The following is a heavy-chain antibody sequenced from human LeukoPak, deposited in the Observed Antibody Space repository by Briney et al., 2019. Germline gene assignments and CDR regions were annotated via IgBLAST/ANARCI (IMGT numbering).Heavy chain of an antibody. J-gene: IGHJ3*02. CDR1: GGSISSGGYY. D-gene: IGHD3-16*02. CDR2: IYYSGST. V-gene: IGHV4-31*03. Sequence: KASQTLSLTCTVSGGSISSGGYYWIWIRQHPGKGLVWIGYIYYSGSTYYNPSLKCRVTITVDTSKNQFSLKLSSVTAADTAVYYCARGGESLRLGELSPFAAFDIWGQGTMVTVSS. CDR3: ARGGESLRLGELSPFAAFDI.